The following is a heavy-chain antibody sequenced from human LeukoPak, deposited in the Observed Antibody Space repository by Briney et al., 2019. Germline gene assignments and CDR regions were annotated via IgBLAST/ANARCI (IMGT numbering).Heavy chain of an antibody. CDR3: AKEPDFWSGYYGHFDY. CDR2: ISGSGGST. V-gene: IGHV3-23*01. Sequence: GGSLRLSCAASGFTFSSYAMSWVRQAPGKGLEWVSAISGSGGSTYYADSVKGRFTISRDNSKNTLYLQMNSLRAEDTAVYYCAKEPDFWSGYYGHFDYWGQGTLVTVSS. J-gene: IGHJ4*02. CDR1: GFTFSSYA. D-gene: IGHD3-3*01.